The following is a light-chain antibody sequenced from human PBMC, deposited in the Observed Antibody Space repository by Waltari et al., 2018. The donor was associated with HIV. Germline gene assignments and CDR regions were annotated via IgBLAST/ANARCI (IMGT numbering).Light chain of an antibody. CDR1: SGHSSYA. V-gene: IGLV4-69*01. Sequence: QLVLTQSPSASASLGASVKLTCTLSSGHSSYAIAWHQQQPDKGPRYLMKLNSDGSHSKGDGIPCRFPGSSSWAERYLSISSLQSEDEADYYCQTWGTGLRVFGGGTKLTVL. J-gene: IGLJ3*02. CDR3: QTWGTGLRV. CDR2: LNSDGSH.